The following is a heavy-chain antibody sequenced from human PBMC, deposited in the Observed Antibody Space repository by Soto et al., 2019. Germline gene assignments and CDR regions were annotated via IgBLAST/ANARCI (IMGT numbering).Heavy chain of an antibody. V-gene: IGHV2-5*01. J-gene: IGHJ5*02. CDR3: ARRGYCTGDSCYSA. CDR1: GFSLITSGVG. Sequence: QITLKESGPPLVKPAQTLTLTCTFSGFSLITSGVGVGWIRQPPGKALEWLALIYWNDDKFYSPSLRSRLTITKDTSKRQVVLTMPNTDPVDTATYYCARRGYCTGDSCYSAWGQGTLVTGFS. D-gene: IGHD2-15*01. CDR2: IYWNDDK.